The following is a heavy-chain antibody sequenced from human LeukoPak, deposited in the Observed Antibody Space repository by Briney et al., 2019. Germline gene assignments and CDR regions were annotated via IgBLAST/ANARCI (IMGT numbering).Heavy chain of an antibody. CDR3: ARKRSNSWQGHFDY. CDR1: GVSISNGDYY. D-gene: IGHD6-13*01. J-gene: IGHJ4*02. Sequence: SQTLSLTCTVSGVSISNGDYYWGWIRQPPGKGLEWIVYIYYSGSTYYNPSLQSRFAISVDTSKNQFSLNLTSVTAADTAVYYCARKRSNSWQGHFDYWGQGTLVTVSS. CDR2: IYYSGST. V-gene: IGHV4-30-4*01.